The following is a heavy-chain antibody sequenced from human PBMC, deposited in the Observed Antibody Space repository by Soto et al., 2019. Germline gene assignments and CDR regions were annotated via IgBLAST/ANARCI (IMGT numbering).Heavy chain of an antibody. V-gene: IGHV1-8*01. D-gene: IGHD6-19*01. CDR2: MNPNSGNT. J-gene: IGHJ6*02. CDR3: ARSRRGAYSSGWYSPSGYYNYGIDV. Sequence: ASVKVSCKASGYTFTSYDINCVRQATGQGFEWMGWMNPNSGNTGYAQKFQGQVTISADTSISTAYLQWTSLKASDTAMYYCARSRRGAYSSGWYSPSGYYNYGIDVWGQGTKVTVSS. CDR1: GYTFTSYD.